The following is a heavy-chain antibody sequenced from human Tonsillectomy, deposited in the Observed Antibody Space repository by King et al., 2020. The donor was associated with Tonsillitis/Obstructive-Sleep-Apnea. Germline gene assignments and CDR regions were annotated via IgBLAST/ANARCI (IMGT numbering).Heavy chain of an antibody. Sequence: VQLVESGAEVKKTGESLKISCKGSGYSFTNYWIGWVRQMPGKGLEWMGIIFPGDSDTRYSPSFQGQVTISVDKSISTAYLQWSSLKASDSAMYYCARPCGYRGYAEDGMDVWGQGTTVTVSS. J-gene: IGHJ6*02. D-gene: IGHD5-12*01. V-gene: IGHV5-51*03. CDR3: ARPCGYRGYAEDGMDV. CDR1: GYSFTNYW. CDR2: IFPGDSDT.